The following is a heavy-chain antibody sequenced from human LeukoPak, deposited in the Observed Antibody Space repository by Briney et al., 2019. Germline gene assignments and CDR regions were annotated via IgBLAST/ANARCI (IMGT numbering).Heavy chain of an antibody. Sequence: SQTLSLTCTVSGGSISSGGYYWSWIRQHPGEGLEWVGYIYYSGSTYYNPSLKSRVTISLDTSKNQFSLSLSSVTAADTAVYYCARGGGYYYGSGSHPFDYWGQGILVTVSS. CDR2: IYYSGST. CDR1: GGSISSGGYY. J-gene: IGHJ4*02. V-gene: IGHV4-31*03. D-gene: IGHD3-10*01. CDR3: ARGGGYYYGSGSHPFDY.